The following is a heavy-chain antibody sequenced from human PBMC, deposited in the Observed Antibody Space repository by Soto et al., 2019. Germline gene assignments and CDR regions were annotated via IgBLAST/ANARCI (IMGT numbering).Heavy chain of an antibody. D-gene: IGHD5-18*01. Sequence: GGSLRLSCAASGFTFSSYGMHWVRQAPGKGLEWVAVIWYDGSNKYYADSVKGRFTISRDNSKNTLYLQMNSLRAEDTAVYYCARDWVDTAMAIDYWGQGTLVTVSS. V-gene: IGHV3-33*01. CDR2: IWYDGSNK. CDR3: ARDWVDTAMAIDY. J-gene: IGHJ4*02. CDR1: GFTFSSYG.